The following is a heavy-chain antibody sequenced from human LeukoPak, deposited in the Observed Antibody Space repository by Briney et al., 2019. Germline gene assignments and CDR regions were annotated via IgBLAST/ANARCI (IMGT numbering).Heavy chain of an antibody. J-gene: IGHJ3*02. V-gene: IGHV4-59*01. CDR3: ARLIVTDAFDI. CDR1: GGSISSYY. D-gene: IGHD2-21*01. CDR2: IYYSGST. Sequence: SETLSLTCTVSGGSISSYYWSWIRQPPGKGLEWIGYIYYSGSTNYNPSLKSRVTISVDTSKNQFSLKLSSVTPADTAVYYCARLIVTDAFDIWGQGTMVTVSS.